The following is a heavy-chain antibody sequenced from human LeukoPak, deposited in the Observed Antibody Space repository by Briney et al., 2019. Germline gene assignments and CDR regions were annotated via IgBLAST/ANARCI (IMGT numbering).Heavy chain of an antibody. CDR2: IWYDGSNK. CDR3: ARGIVGPHGAFDI. CDR1: GFTFSSYG. V-gene: IGHV3-30*19. D-gene: IGHD1-26*01. J-gene: IGHJ3*02. Sequence: GGSLRLSCAASGFTFSSYGMHWVRQAPGKGLEWVAVIWYDGSNKYYADSVKGRFTISRDNSKNTLYLQMNSLRAEDTAVYYCARGIVGPHGAFDIWGQGTMVTVSS.